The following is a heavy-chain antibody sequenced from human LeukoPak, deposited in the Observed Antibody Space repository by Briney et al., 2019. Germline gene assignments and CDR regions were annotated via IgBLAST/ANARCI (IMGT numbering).Heavy chain of an antibody. CDR1: GFTFSGSD. CDR2: IRSEVKSYAT. J-gene: IGHJ4*02. V-gene: IGHV3-73*01. Sequence: GGSLRLSCAASGFTFSGSDMHWVRQASGKGLEWVGRIRSEVKSYATAYAASVKGRFTISRDDSQNTAYLQMNSLKTEDTAVYYCSTRRPEEASDYWGQGTLVTVSS. CDR3: STRRPEEASDY.